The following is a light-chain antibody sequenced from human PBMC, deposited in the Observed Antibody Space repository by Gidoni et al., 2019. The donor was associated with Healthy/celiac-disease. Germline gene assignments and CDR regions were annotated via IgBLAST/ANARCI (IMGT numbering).Light chain of an antibody. J-gene: IGLJ2*01. CDR1: SSNIGAVYD. CDR2: GNS. CDR3: QSYDSSLSGPVV. V-gene: IGLV1-40*01. Sequence: QSVLTQPPSVSGAPGQRVTISCTGSSSNIGAVYDVHWYQQLPGTAPNLLIYGNSNRPAGVPDRFSGAKSGTSASRAITGLQAEDEADYYCQSYDSSLSGPVVFGGGTKLTVL.